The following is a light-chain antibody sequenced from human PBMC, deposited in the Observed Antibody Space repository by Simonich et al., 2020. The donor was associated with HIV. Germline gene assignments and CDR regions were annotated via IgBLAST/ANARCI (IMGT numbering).Light chain of an antibody. CDR1: QGCLTSSTNKNY. J-gene: IGKJ4*01. Sequence: EIVLTQTPDSLAVSLGERATINCKSSQGCLTSSTNKNYLSWYQQKPGQPHKVLIYWASTRESGVPDRFSGSGSGTDFTLTISSLQAEDVAVYYCQQYYSAPLTFGGGTKVEIK. CDR2: WAS. CDR3: QQYYSAPLT. V-gene: IGKV4-1*01.